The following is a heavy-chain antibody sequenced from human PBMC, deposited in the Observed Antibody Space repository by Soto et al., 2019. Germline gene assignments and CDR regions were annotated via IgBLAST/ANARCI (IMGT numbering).Heavy chain of an antibody. CDR2: IIPLFGTA. D-gene: IGHD6-19*01. Sequence: QVQLEQSGGEVQQPGSSVRVSCKPSGGTFSTYAINWVRQAPGQGLEWMGAIIPLFGTADYSQKFQGRVTITADESTSTAYMELSSLRFDDTAVYFCARPKGTYSSGYYYFDFWGQGTLVTVSS. J-gene: IGHJ4*02. CDR1: GGTFSTYA. CDR3: ARPKGTYSSGYYYFDF. V-gene: IGHV1-69*01.